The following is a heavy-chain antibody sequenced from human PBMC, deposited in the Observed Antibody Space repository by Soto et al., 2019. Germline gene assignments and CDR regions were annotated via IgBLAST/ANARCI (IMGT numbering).Heavy chain of an antibody. CDR2: IYDSGST. Sequence: SETLSLTCTVSGDSVSSRSYYWSWIRQPPGRGLEWIGYIYDSGSTNYNPSLKSRVTISVDTSKNQFSLKLTSVTAADTAVYYCARGGYSGYDPLDYWGQGTLVTVSS. D-gene: IGHD5-12*01. CDR3: ARGGYSGYDPLDY. J-gene: IGHJ4*02. V-gene: IGHV4-61*01. CDR1: GDSVSSRSYY.